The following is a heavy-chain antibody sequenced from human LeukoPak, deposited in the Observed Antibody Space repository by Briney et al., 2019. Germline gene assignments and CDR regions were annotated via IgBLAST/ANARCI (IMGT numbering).Heavy chain of an antibody. J-gene: IGHJ4*02. V-gene: IGHV1-2*02. Sequence: GASVKVSCKASGYTFTGYYMHWVRQAPGQGLGWMGWINPNSGGTNYAQKFQGRVTMTRDTSISTAYMELSRLRSDDTAVYYCARAAYCSSTSCPIGPYWGQGTLVTVSS. D-gene: IGHD2-2*01. CDR1: GYTFTGYY. CDR2: INPNSGGT. CDR3: ARAAYCSSTSCPIGPY.